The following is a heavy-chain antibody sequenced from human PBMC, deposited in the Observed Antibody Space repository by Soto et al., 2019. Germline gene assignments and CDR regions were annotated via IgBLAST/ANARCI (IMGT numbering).Heavy chain of an antibody. CDR1: GGSVSSGAYY. Sequence: SETRSLTWTVSGGSVSSGAYYWTWIRQRPGKGLEWIGYIYYSGSTYYSPSLKSRLSISLDTSKNQFSLRLSSVTAADTAMYYCARARLRAVYAFDIWGQGTMVTV. V-gene: IGHV4-31*02. CDR3: ARARLRAVYAFDI. D-gene: IGHD5-12*01. J-gene: IGHJ3*02. CDR2: IYYSGST.